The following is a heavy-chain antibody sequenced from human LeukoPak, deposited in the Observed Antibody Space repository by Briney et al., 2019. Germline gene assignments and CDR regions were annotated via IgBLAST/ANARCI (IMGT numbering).Heavy chain of an antibody. J-gene: IGHJ4*02. V-gene: IGHV3-48*03. CDR2: ISSSGSTI. Sequence: GGSLRLSCAASGFTFSSYEMNWVRQAPGKGLEWVSYISSSGSTIYYADSVKGRFTISRDNAKNSLYLQMNSLRAEDTAVYYCAKAINPSGSYYFDYWGQGTLVTVSS. CDR1: GFTFSSYE. D-gene: IGHD1-26*01. CDR3: AKAINPSGSYYFDY.